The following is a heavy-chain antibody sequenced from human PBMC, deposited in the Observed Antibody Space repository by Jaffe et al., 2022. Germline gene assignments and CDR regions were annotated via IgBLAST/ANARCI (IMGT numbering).Heavy chain of an antibody. CDR1: GFTFSNYE. J-gene: IGHJ4*02. Sequence: VQLVESGGGLVQPGGSLRLSCAASGFTFSNYEINWVRQAPGEGLQWISYISSGTGSVRYYADSVKGRFTISRDNDKNSLYLHMNSLRAEDTAVYYCATEPRNLGFWGQGTLVTVSS. CDR3: ATEPRNLGF. V-gene: IGHV3-48*03. D-gene: IGHD1-7*01. CDR2: ISSGTGSVR.